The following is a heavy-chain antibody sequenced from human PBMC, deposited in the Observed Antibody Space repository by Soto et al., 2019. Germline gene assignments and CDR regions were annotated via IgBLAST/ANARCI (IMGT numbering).Heavy chain of an antibody. CDR3: ARSLSTIGARPDY. V-gene: IGHV1-8*02. CDR1: GYTFTNND. CDR2: MNPGSGDT. Sequence: QVQLVQSGAEVKKPGASVKVSCKASGYTFTNNDVSWVRQATGQGLEWMGWMNPGSGDTGYAQKFQGRVTMTRDISIATAYMELNSLTSEDTAIYYCARSLSTIGARPDYWGQGTLVTVSP. D-gene: IGHD6-6*01. J-gene: IGHJ4*02.